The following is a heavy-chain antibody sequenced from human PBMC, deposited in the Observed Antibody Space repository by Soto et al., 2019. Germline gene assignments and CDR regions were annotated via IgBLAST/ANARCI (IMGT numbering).Heavy chain of an antibody. CDR2: ISWNSGSI. CDR3: AKAVGSYGNFDY. D-gene: IGHD1-26*01. V-gene: IGHV3-9*01. J-gene: IGHJ4*02. Sequence: EVQLVESGGGLVQPGRSLRLSCAASGFTFDDYAMHWVRQAPGKGLGWVSGISWNSGSIGYADSVKGRFTISRDNAKNSLYLQMNSLRAEDTALYYCAKAVGSYGNFDYWGQGTLVTVSS. CDR1: GFTFDDYA.